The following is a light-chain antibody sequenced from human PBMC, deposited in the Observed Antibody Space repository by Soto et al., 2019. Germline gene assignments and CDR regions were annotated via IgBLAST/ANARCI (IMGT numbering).Light chain of an antibody. CDR2: KTS. CDR1: QSFSSY. V-gene: IGKV1-5*03. J-gene: IGKJ1*01. Sequence: DIQMTQSPSSLSASVGDRVTITCRASQSFSSYLNWYQQKPGKAPNFLIYKTSNLESGVPSRFSGSGSGTEFTLTISSLQPDDFATYYCQYYNDYCWTFGQGTKVEIK. CDR3: QYYNDYCWT.